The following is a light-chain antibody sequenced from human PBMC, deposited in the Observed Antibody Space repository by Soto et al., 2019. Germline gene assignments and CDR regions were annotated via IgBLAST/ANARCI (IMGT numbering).Light chain of an antibody. CDR3: QQYGSSYT. CDR2: GAS. V-gene: IGKV3-20*01. Sequence: EIVLTQSPGTLSLSPGERATLSCRASQSVSSSYLAWYQQKPGQAPRLLIYGASSRATGIADRFSGSGSGTDLTLTISILEDEDVAVYYCQQYGSSYTFGEGTKLEIK. J-gene: IGKJ2*01. CDR1: QSVSSSY.